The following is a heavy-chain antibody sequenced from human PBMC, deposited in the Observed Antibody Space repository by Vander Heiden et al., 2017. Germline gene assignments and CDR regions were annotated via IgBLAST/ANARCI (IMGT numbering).Heavy chain of an antibody. D-gene: IGHD1-26*01. J-gene: IGHJ1*01. V-gene: IGHV5-51*03. CDR2: IYPGDSDT. CDR1: GYRFTDYW. Sequence: EVQLEQSGAEVKKPGESLKILRKAYGYRFTDYWIGRVRQMRGKGVAGMGIIYPGDSDTRYSPSFQAQVTISADKSISTAYLQWSSLKASDSAMYYCGRGGSYSQHWGQGTLVTVSS. CDR3: GRGGSYSQH.